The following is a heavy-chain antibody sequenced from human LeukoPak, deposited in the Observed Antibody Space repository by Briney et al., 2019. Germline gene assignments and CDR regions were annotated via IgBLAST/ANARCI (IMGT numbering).Heavy chain of an antibody. CDR1: GFTFSSFD. CDR3: ARGPPRGKYYYMDV. J-gene: IGHJ6*03. CDR2: IGTASDT. D-gene: IGHD1-1*01. V-gene: IGHV3-13*01. Sequence: GGSLRLSCAASGFTFSSFDMHWVRQPTGQDLEWVSTIGTASDTYYPGSVEGRFTLSRDNAKNSLYLQMNSLTAGDTAVYYCARGPPRGKYYYMDVWGKGTTVTVSS.